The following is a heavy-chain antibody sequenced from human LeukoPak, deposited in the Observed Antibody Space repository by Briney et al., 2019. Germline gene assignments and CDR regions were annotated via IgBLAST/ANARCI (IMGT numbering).Heavy chain of an antibody. Sequence: ASVKVSFKASGGTFSSYAISWVRQAPGQGLEWMGGIIPIFGTANYAQEFQGRVTITTDESTSTAYMELSSLRSEDTAVYYCARVYSNYDYYMDVWGKGTTVTVSS. D-gene: IGHD4-11*01. CDR2: IIPIFGTA. V-gene: IGHV1-69*05. J-gene: IGHJ6*03. CDR1: GGTFSSYA. CDR3: ARVYSNYDYYMDV.